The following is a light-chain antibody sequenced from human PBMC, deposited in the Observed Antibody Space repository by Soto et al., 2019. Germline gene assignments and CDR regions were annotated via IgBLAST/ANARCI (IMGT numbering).Light chain of an antibody. CDR3: CSYTSSTHYV. J-gene: IGLJ1*01. CDR1: DTDVGSYNR. CDR2: GVS. Sequence: QSVLTQPPSVSGSPGQSVTISCTGTDTDVGSYNRVSWYQQPPGTAPKLMIYGVSKRPSGVPDRFSGSKSGNTASLIISGLQAEDEGEYYCCSYTSSTHYVFGTGTKLPS. V-gene: IGLV2-18*02.